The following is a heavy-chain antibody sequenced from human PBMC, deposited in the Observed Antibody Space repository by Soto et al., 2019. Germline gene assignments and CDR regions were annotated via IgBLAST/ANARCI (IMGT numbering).Heavy chain of an antibody. CDR3: ARGRRGYYYYGMDV. CDR1: GGSFSGYY. Sequence: SETLSLTCAVYGGSFSGYYWSWIRQPPGKGLEWIGEINHSGSTNYNPSLKSRVTISVDTSKNQFSLKLSSVTAADTAVYYCARGRRGYYYYGMDVWGQGTTVTVS. J-gene: IGHJ6*02. CDR2: INHSGST. D-gene: IGHD3-10*01. V-gene: IGHV4-34*01.